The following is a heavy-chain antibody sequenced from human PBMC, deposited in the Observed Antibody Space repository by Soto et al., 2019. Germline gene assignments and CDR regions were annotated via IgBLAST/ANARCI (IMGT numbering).Heavy chain of an antibody. V-gene: IGHV3-30*18. CDR2: ISYDGGNK. CDR3: AKVLGYCSSSSCSREAFYIYGMDD. J-gene: IGHJ6*02. CDR1: GFTFSSYG. Sequence: PGGSLRLSCAASGFTFSSYGMHWVRQAPGKGLEWVAVISYDGGNKYYADSVKGRFSISRDNPKNTLYLQLNNLRVEDTAVYYCAKVLGYCSSSSCSREAFYIYGMDDWDQGTTVTVSS. D-gene: IGHD2-2*01.